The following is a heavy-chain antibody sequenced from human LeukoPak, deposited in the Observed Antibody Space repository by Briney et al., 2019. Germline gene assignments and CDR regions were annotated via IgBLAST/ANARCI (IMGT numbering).Heavy chain of an antibody. Sequence: GGSLRLSCAASGFSFSSYWMSWVRQAPGKGLEWEANIKQDGSEKYYVDSVKGRFTISRDNSKNTLYLQMNSLRAEDTAVYYCAKDPGHYYDSSGFDYWGQGTLVTVSS. D-gene: IGHD3-22*01. CDR2: IKQDGSEK. CDR3: AKDPGHYYDSSGFDY. CDR1: GFSFSSYW. V-gene: IGHV3-7*01. J-gene: IGHJ4*02.